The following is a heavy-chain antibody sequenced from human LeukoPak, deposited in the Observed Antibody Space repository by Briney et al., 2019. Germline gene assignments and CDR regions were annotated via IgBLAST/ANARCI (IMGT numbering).Heavy chain of an antibody. CDR1: GGSFSGYY. D-gene: IGHD2-15*01. CDR2: IYYSGST. Sequence: SETLSLTCTVYGGSFSGYYWSWIRQPPGKGLEWIGYIYYSGSTNYNPSLKSRVTISVDTSKNQFSLKLSSVTAADTAVYYCARGGCSGGSCYSVFDYYYYMDAWGKGTTVTVSS. CDR3: ARGGCSGGSCYSVFDYYYYMDA. V-gene: IGHV4-59*01. J-gene: IGHJ6*03.